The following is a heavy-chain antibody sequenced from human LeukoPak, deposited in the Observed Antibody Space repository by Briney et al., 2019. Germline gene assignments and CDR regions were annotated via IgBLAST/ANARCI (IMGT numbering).Heavy chain of an antibody. J-gene: IGHJ3*02. V-gene: IGHV5-51*01. CDR3: ARPLIRSRSPNAFDI. CDR2: IYPGDSDT. CDR1: GYSFTSYW. Sequence: GESLKISCKGSGYSFTSYWIGWVRQMPGKGLEWMGIIYPGDSDTRYSPSFQGQVTISADQSISTAYLQWSSLKASDTAMYYCARPLIRSRSPNAFDIWGQGTMVTVFS. D-gene: IGHD3-10*01.